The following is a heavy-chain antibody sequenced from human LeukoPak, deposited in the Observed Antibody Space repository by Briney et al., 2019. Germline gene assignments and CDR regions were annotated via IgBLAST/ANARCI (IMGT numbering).Heavy chain of an antibody. D-gene: IGHD1-26*01. Sequence: PGGSLRLSCAASGVTLSSYAMSWARQAPGKGLEWVSAISGSGGSTYYADSVKGRFTISRDNSKNTLYLQMNSLRAEDTAVYYWAKDLPDRYSGSYYGYWGQGTLVTVSS. V-gene: IGHV3-23*01. CDR2: ISGSGGST. CDR3: AKDLPDRYSGSYYGY. J-gene: IGHJ4*02. CDR1: GVTLSSYA.